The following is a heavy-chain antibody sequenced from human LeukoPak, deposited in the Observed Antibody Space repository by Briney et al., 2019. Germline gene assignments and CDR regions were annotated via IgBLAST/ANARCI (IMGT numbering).Heavy chain of an antibody. J-gene: IGHJ3*02. CDR3: AREDWNHAFDI. D-gene: IGHD1-1*01. CDR1: GGSISSGGYS. Sequence: SQTLSLTCAVSGGSISSGGYSWSWIRQPPGKGLEWIGYIYHSGSTYYNPFLKSRVTISVDRSKNQFSLKLSSVTAADTAVYYCAREDWNHAFDIWGQGTMVTVSS. V-gene: IGHV4-30-2*01. CDR2: IYHSGST.